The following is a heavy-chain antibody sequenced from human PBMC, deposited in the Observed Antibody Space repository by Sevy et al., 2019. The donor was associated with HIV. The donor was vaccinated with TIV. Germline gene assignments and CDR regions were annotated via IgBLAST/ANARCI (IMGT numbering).Heavy chain of an antibody. CDR2: TFYRSNWYN. CDR1: GDSVSSNNAA. D-gene: IGHD1-20*01. CDR3: ARDGLTYGGMDV. V-gene: IGHV6-1*01. J-gene: IGHJ6*02. Sequence: SQTLSLTCAISGDSVSSNNAAWNWIRQSPSRGLGWLGRTFYRSNWYNDYAVSVKGRITINPDTSKNQLSLQLTSVTPEDTAVYYCARDGLTYGGMDVWGQGTTVTVSS.